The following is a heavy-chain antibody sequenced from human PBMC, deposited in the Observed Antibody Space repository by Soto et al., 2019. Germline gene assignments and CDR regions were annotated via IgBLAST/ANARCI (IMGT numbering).Heavy chain of an antibody. CDR2: IRSKANSYAT. D-gene: IGHD3-16*01. Sequence: RRLSCAASGFTFSGSAMHWVRQASGKGLEWVGRIRSKANSYATAYAASVKGRFTISRDDSKNTAYLQMNSLKTEDPAVYYCTARGDYDYVNYYGMDVWGQGTTVTVSS. CDR1: GFTFSGSA. CDR3: TARGDYDYVNYYGMDV. J-gene: IGHJ6*02. V-gene: IGHV3-73*01.